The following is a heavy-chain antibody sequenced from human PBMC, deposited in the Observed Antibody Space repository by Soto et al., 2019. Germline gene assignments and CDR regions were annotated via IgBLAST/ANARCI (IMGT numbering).Heavy chain of an antibody. D-gene: IGHD3-9*01. CDR2: ISAYNGNT. Sequence: GASVKVSCKASGYTFTSYGISWVRQAPGQGLEWMGWISAYNGNTNYAQKLQGRVTMTTDTSTSTAYMELRSLRSDDTAVYYCARGKYYDILTGYPPDAFDIWGQGTMVTVSS. CDR1: GYTFTSYG. J-gene: IGHJ3*02. CDR3: ARGKYYDILTGYPPDAFDI. V-gene: IGHV1-18*01.